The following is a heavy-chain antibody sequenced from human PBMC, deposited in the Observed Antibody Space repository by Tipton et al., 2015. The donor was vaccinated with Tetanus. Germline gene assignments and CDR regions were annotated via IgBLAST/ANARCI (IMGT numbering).Heavy chain of an antibody. CDR2: IYYSGST. V-gene: IGHV4-59*08. D-gene: IGHD2-21*02. J-gene: IGHJ3*02. CDR3: ARLSSTANDAHAFDI. Sequence: TLSLTCTVSGGSISSYYWSWIRQPPGKGLEWIGYIYYSGSTNYNPSLKSRVTMSVDTSKNQFSLKLSSVTAADTAVYYCARLSSTANDAHAFDIWGQGTMVTVSS. CDR1: GGSISSYY.